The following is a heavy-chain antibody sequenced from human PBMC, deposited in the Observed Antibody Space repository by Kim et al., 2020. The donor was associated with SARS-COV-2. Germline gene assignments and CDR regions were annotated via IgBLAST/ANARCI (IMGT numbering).Heavy chain of an antibody. J-gene: IGHJ4*02. Sequence: KDSADAVKGRFTISRDNAKNSLYLQMNSLRDEDTAVYYCARDNYGGNSDYWGQGTLVTVSS. CDR2: K. CDR3: ARDNYGGNSDY. D-gene: IGHD4-17*01. V-gene: IGHV3-48*02.